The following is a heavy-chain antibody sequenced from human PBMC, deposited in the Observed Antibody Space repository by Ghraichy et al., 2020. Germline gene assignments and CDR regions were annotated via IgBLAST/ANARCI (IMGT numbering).Heavy chain of an antibody. Sequence: SETLSLTCTVSGGSISSYYWSWIRQPAGKGLEWIGRIYTSGSTNYNPSLKSRVTMSVDTSKNQFSLKLSSVTAADTAVYYCARDRYDFWSGYSNWFDPWGQGTLVTVSS. CDR1: GGSISSYY. J-gene: IGHJ5*02. V-gene: IGHV4-4*07. CDR2: IYTSGST. CDR3: ARDRYDFWSGYSNWFDP. D-gene: IGHD3-3*01.